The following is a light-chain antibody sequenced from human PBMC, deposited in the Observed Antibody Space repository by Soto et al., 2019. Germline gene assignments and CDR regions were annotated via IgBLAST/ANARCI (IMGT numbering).Light chain of an antibody. CDR2: DVS. Sequence: QSVLTQPRSVSGSPGQSVTISCFGTSSDVGGYNYVSWYQQHPGKAPQLMIYDVSKRPSGVPDRFSGSKSGNTASLTISGLQAEDEAVYYCCSYAGSNIHYVVGLGTKLTVL. CDR3: CSYAGSNIHYV. V-gene: IGLV2-11*01. J-gene: IGLJ1*01. CDR1: SSDVGGYNY.